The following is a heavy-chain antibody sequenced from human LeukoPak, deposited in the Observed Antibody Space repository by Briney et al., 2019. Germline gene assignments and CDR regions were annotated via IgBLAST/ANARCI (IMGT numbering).Heavy chain of an antibody. CDR2: ISSSSSYI. Sequence: GGSLRLSCAASGFTFSSYSMDWVRQAPGKGLEWVSSISSSSSYIYYADSVKGRFTISRDNAKNSLYLQMNSLRAEDTAVYYCARLGIAAAGVPFDYWGQGTLVTVSS. J-gene: IGHJ4*02. V-gene: IGHV3-21*01. CDR1: GFTFSSYS. D-gene: IGHD6-13*01. CDR3: ARLGIAAAGVPFDY.